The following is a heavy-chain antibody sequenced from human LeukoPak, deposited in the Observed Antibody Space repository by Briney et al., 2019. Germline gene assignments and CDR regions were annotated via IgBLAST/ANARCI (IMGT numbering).Heavy chain of an antibody. CDR3: ARERSDDRSGYNYGRAFDV. CDR2: ISYSGST. CDR1: GGSISSGDYY. Sequence: SETLSLTCTVSGGSISSGDYYWSWIRQHPGKGLEWIGYISYSGSTSHNPSLRSRVTISLDTSENQFSLKLSSVTAADTAVYYCARERSDDRSGYNYGRAFDVWGQGAMVTVSS. J-gene: IGHJ3*01. V-gene: IGHV4-31*03. D-gene: IGHD3-22*01.